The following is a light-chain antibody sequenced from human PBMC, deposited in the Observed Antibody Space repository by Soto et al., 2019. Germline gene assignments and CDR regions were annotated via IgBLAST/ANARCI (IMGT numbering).Light chain of an antibody. CDR1: QSIRSY. J-gene: IGKJ5*01. Sequence: DIQMTRSPSSLSASVGYRFTITCRASQSIRSYLNWYQQKPGKAPKLLIYAASSLQSGVPSRLSGSGYGTDLTITISSLKTEDFATYYCQQSYSNPHTFGHGTRLEIK. CDR3: QQSYSNPHT. CDR2: AAS. V-gene: IGKV1-39*01.